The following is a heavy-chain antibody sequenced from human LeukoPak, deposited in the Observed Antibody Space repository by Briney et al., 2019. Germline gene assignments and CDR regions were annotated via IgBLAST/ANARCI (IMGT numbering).Heavy chain of an antibody. CDR2: ISTDSSYI. CDR1: GFAFSSYS. D-gene: IGHD4-23*01. J-gene: IGHJ3*01. Sequence: PGGSLRLSCAASGFAFSSYSMKWVRQAPGKGLEWVSSISTDSSYIYYADSVKGRFTISRDNAKNTLYLQMNSLRAEDTAVYYCARLRNVGGNPHPFNVWGQGTTVTVSS. CDR3: ARLRNVGGNPHPFNV. V-gene: IGHV3-21*04.